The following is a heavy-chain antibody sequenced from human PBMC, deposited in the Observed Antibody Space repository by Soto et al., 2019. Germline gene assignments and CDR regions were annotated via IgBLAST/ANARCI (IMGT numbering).Heavy chain of an antibody. V-gene: IGHV1-46*01. D-gene: IGHD2-21*02. Sequence: QVQLMQSGAEVKKPGASVTIACKASGYTFTSYYIHLVRQAPRQGLEWMAIINPSGGSTNYAQKFQGRVTVTRDTSTSTVNMELSSLSSEDTAVYYCARDLTAADYCGQGTLVTVSS. CDR2: INPSGGST. J-gene: IGHJ4*02. CDR3: ARDLTAADY. CDR1: GYTFTSYY.